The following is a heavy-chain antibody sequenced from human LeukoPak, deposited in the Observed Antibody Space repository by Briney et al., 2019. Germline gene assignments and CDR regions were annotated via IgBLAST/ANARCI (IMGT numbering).Heavy chain of an antibody. V-gene: IGHV3-33*01. Sequence: PGRSLRLSCAASGFTFSSYGMHWVRQAPGKGLEWVAVIWYDGSNKYYADSVKGRFTIPRDNSKNTLYLQMNSLRAEDTAVYYCARGNKWLRQNFDYWGQGTLVTVSS. CDR3: ARGNKWLRQNFDY. J-gene: IGHJ4*02. D-gene: IGHD5-12*01. CDR2: IWYDGSNK. CDR1: GFTFSSYG.